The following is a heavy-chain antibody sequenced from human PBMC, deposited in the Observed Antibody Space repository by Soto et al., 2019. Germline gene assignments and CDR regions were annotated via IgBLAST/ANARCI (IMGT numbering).Heavy chain of an antibody. CDR2: IDPSDSYT. J-gene: IGHJ3*02. CDR3: ARHESYYDSSGHCCPALDI. CDR1: GYSFTSYW. D-gene: IGHD3-22*01. V-gene: IGHV5-10-1*01. Sequence: PGESLKISCKGSGYSFTSYWISWVRQMPGKGLEWMGRIDPSDSYTNYSPSFQGHVTISADKSISTAYLQWSSLKASDTAMYYCARHESYYDSSGHCCPALDIWGQGTIVTVS.